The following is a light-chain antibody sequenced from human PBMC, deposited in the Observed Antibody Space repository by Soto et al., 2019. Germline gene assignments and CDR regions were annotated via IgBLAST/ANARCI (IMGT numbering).Light chain of an antibody. CDR3: MQSTQLPPT. J-gene: IGKJ5*01. Sequence: DVVMIQSPLSLLVTPGQPASISCKSSQSLLHITGETFLFWYLQKKGQSPQILIYEVSTRVSGVPDRFSGSGSGTDFTLEISRVETDDVGIYYCMQSTQLPPTFGQGTRLEIK. CDR2: EVS. CDR1: QSLLHITGETF. V-gene: IGKV2D-29*02.